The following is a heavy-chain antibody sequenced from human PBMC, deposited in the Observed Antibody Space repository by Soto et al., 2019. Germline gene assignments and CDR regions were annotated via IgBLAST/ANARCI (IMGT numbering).Heavy chain of an antibody. V-gene: IGHV4-61*01. CDR3: ARGRGYGYGIDY. CDR2: IYNSETT. J-gene: IGHJ4*02. D-gene: IGHD5-18*01. CDR1: GDSVSTGPSY. Sequence: QVQLQESGPGLVKPSETLSLTCTVSGDSVSTGPSYWSWIRQPPGKGLECIVFIYNSETTYYNHSLRSRXXLXVXXSNNQYSLKLSSVTAADTGVYYCARGRGYGYGIDYWGQGTLVSVSS.